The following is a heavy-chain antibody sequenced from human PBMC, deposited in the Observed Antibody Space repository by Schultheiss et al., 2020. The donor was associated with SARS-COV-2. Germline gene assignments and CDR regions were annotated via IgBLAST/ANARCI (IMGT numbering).Heavy chain of an antibody. Sequence: SETLSLTCAVYGGSFSGYYWSWIRQPPGKGLEWIGEINHSGSTNYNPSLKSRVTISVDTSKNQFSLKLSSVTAADTAVYYCARDSTLYSNYDFTDLNYGMDVWGQGTTVTVSS. CDR2: INHSGST. J-gene: IGHJ6*02. CDR3: ARDSTLYSNYDFTDLNYGMDV. CDR1: GGSFSGYY. V-gene: IGHV4-34*01. D-gene: IGHD4-11*01.